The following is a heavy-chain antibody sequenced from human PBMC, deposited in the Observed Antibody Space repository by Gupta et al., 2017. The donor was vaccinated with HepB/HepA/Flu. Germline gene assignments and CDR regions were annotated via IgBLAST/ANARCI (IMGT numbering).Heavy chain of an antibody. D-gene: IGHD3-10*01. CDR1: GFTFSSYD. CDR2: MSITSYI. Sequence: EVQLVESGGGLVMPGGSLRLSCAASGFTFSSYDMNWVRQAPGEGLEWVSSMSITSYIYYADSLKGRFTISRDNAKNSLYLEMNNLGAEDTAVYYCARAISSEALDIWGQGTMVTVSS. V-gene: IGHV3-21*02. CDR3: ARAISSEALDI. J-gene: IGHJ3*02.